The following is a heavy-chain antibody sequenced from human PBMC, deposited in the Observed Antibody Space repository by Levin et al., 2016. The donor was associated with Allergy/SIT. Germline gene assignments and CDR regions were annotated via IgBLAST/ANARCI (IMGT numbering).Heavy chain of an antibody. CDR2: ISSSSSTI. D-gene: IGHD3-10*01. J-gene: IGHJ4*02. V-gene: IGHV3-48*01. CDR3: ARGEGSGSYFPTDY. CDR1: GFTFSSYS. Sequence: GGSLRLSCAASGFTFSSYSMNWVRQAPGKGLEWVSYISSSSSTIYYADSVKGRFTISRDNAKNSLYLQMNSLRAEDTAVYYCARGEGSGSYFPTDYWGQGTLVTVSS.